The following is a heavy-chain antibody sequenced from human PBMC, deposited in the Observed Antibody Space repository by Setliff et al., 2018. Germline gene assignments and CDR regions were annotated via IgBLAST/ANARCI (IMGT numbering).Heavy chain of an antibody. D-gene: IGHD5-18*01. CDR2: ISPYSGES. Sequence: ASVKVSCKTSGFSFSTFGFSWVRQAPGQGLEWMGWISPYSGESNYAQKFQDRLTVTADTSTKTTYMELRSLTSDDTAVYYCARAPLESGYNYGQGHYFDYWGQGTLVTVSS. CDR3: ARAPLESGYNYGQGHYFDY. CDR1: GFSFSTFG. V-gene: IGHV1-18*01. J-gene: IGHJ4*02.